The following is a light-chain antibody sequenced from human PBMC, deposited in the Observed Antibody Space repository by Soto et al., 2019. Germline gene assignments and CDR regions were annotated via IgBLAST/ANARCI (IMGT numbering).Light chain of an antibody. CDR3: QQYGGSPFT. Sequence: EIVLTQSPGTLSLSPGERATLSCRASQSVSVNSLAWYQQKGGQAPRLLIYAASTRATGVPDRFSGSGSGTDFALTISRLETVDFAVYYCQQYGGSPFTFGPGTKVDI. V-gene: IGKV3-20*01. CDR2: AAS. CDR1: QSVSVNS. J-gene: IGKJ3*01.